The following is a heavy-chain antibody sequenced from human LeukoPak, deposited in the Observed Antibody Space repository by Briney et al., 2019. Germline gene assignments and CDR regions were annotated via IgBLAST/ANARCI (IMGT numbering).Heavy chain of an antibody. V-gene: IGHV3-53*01. CDR3: ARGVHSGSYGY. CDR1: GFTASSNY. CDR2: IYSGGST. J-gene: IGHJ4*02. D-gene: IGHD1-26*01. Sequence: PGGSLRLSCAASGFTASSNYMSWVRQAPGKGLEWVSVIYSGGSTYYADSVKGRFTISRDNSKNTLYLQMNSLRAEDTAVYYCARGVHSGSYGYWGQGTLVTVSS.